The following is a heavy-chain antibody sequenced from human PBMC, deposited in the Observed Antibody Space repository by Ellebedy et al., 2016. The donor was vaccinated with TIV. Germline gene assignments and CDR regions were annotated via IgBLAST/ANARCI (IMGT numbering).Heavy chain of an antibody. V-gene: IGHV4-39*07. CDR2: IYYSGST. J-gene: IGHJ1*01. CDR1: GGSISSSSYY. D-gene: IGHD1-26*01. Sequence: GSLRLSCTVSGGSISSSSYYWGWIRQPPGKGLEWIGSIYYSGSTYYNPSLKSRVTISVDTSKNQFSLKLSSVTAADTAVYYCARGSSGSYGYFQHWGQGTLVTVSS. CDR3: ARGSSGSYGYFQH.